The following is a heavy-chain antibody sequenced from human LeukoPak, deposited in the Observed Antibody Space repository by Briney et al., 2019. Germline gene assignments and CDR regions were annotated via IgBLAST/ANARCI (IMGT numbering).Heavy chain of an antibody. D-gene: IGHD1-26*01. V-gene: IGHV3-48*01. CDR1: GFTFSSYT. CDR3: AKGREALPYYFDY. CDR2: ISSTSYTT. J-gene: IGHJ4*02. Sequence: GGSLRLSCAASGFTFSSYTMSWVRQAPGKGLEWVSYISSTSYTTYYADSVTGRFTISRDNSKNTLYLQMNSLRAEDTAVYYCAKGREALPYYFDYWGQGTLVTVSS.